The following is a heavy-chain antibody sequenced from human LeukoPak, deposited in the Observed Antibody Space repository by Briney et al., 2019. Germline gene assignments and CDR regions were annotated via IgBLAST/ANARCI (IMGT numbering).Heavy chain of an antibody. CDR3: ARDFLHLGG. Sequence: PGGSLRLSCAASGFTVSSNFMSWVRQAPGKGLEWVSVIYSGVTTYYADSVKGRFTISRDSAKNTLYLQMNSLRAEDTAVYYCARDFLHLGGWGQGTMVTVSS. CDR2: IYSGVTT. V-gene: IGHV3-66*01. D-gene: IGHD3-16*01. J-gene: IGHJ3*01. CDR1: GFTVSSNF.